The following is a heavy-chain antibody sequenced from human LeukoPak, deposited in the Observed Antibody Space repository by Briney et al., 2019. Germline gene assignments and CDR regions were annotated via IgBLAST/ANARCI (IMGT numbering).Heavy chain of an antibody. D-gene: IGHD3-9*01. CDR2: ISSSSSYI. V-gene: IGHV3-21*01. Sequence: PGGSLRLSCAASGFTFSSYSMNWVRQAPGKGLEWVSSISSSSSYIYYADSVKGRFTISRDNAKNSLYLQMNSLRAEDTAVYYCARADILTGYYSGRIDYWGQGTLVTVSS. J-gene: IGHJ4*02. CDR3: ARADILTGYYSGRIDY. CDR1: GFTFSSYS.